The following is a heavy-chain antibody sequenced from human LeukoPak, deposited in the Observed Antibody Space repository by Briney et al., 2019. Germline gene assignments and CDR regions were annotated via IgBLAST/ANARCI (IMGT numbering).Heavy chain of an antibody. Sequence: PGGSLRLSCAASGFTFTTYWMTWVRQAPGKGLEWVANINQDGSEKYFVDSVKGRFTISRDNAKNSLYLQMNSLRAEDTAVYYCARHKWWFGELFLLFDYWGQGTLVTVSS. V-gene: IGHV3-7*01. J-gene: IGHJ4*02. CDR2: INQDGSEK. D-gene: IGHD3-10*01. CDR1: GFTFTTYW. CDR3: ARHKWWFGELFLLFDY.